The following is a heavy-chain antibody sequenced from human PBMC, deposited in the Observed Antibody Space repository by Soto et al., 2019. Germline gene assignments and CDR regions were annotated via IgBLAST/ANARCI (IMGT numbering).Heavy chain of an antibody. CDR1: GFTFSNAC. CDR2: ISGRSNTI. CDR3: AREGDGSGFFSDF. Sequence: LILSCAASGFTFSNACMNWVRQAPGKGLEWVSFISGRSNTIYYADSVKGRFTISRDNAKNSLYLLMNSLRAEDTAVYYCAREGDGSGFFSDFWGQGTLVTVSS. V-gene: IGHV3-48*01. J-gene: IGHJ4*02. D-gene: IGHD3-22*01.